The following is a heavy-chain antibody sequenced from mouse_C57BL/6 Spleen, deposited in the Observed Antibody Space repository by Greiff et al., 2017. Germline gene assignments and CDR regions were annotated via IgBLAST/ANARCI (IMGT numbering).Heavy chain of an antibody. D-gene: IGHD2-3*01. J-gene: IGHJ2*01. CDR2: IDPSSGGT. V-gene: IGHV1-72*01. CDR1: GYTFTSSW. CDR3: ARCDGYYYFDY. Sequence: QVQLQQPGAELVKPGTSVKLSCKASGYTFTSSWMHWVKQRPGRGLEWIGRIDPSSGGTKYNEKFKSKATLTVDKPSSTAYMQLSSLTSEDSAVYYCARCDGYYYFDYWGQVTTLTVSS.